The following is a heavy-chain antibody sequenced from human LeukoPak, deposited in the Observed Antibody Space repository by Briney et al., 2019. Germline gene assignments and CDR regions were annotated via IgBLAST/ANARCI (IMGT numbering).Heavy chain of an antibody. CDR1: GGTFSSYA. D-gene: IGHD3-22*01. CDR3: AVGYYYDSSGYFYDRRLLY. Sequence: GASVKVSCKASGGTFSSYAISWVRQAPGQGLEWMGRIVPILGIANYAQKFQGRVTITADKSTSTAYMELSSLRSEDTAVYYCAVGYYYDSSGYFYDRRLLYWGQGTLVTVSS. J-gene: IGHJ4*02. CDR2: IVPILGIA. V-gene: IGHV1-69*04.